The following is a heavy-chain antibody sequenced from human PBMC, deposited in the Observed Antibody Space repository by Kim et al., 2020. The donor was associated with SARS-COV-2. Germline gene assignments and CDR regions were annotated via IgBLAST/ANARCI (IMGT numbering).Heavy chain of an antibody. CDR1: EFTLSSYW. D-gene: IGHD2-2*01. CDR3: ARGGGVRTSTSCHFY. V-gene: IGHV3-7*03. J-gene: IGHJ4*02. Sequence: GGSLRLSCAASEFTLSSYWMSWVRQAPGKGLEWVANIKYDGSEKYYVDAVKGRFTISRDNAKNSLYLQMNSLRVEDTAVYYCARGGGVRTSTSCHFYWGQGTLVTVSS. CDR2: IKYDGSEK.